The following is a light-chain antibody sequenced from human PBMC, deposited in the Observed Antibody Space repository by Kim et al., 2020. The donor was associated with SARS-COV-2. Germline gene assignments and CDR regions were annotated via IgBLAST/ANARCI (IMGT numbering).Light chain of an antibody. V-gene: IGLV1-47*01. J-gene: IGLJ2*01. Sequence: QSVLTQPPSASGTPGQRVTVSCSGSSSNIGKNSVYWYYQLPGTAPKLLMYRNDQRPSGVPDRFSGSKSGTSSSLAISGLRPEDEADYYCAAWDDGLSGPVFGGGTQLTVL. CDR1: SSNIGKNS. CDR2: RND. CDR3: AAWDDGLSGPV.